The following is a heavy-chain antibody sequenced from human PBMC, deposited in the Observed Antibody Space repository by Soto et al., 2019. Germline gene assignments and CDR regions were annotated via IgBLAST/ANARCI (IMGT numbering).Heavy chain of an antibody. CDR1: GGSISSSSYY. CDR2: IYYSGST. Sequence: QLQLQESGPGLVKPSETLSLTCTVSGGSISSSSYYWGWIRQPPGKGLEWIGSIYYSGSTYYNPSLKSRVTISVDTSKNQFSLKLSSVTAAVTAVYYCARSPRYIAARPDWFDPWGQGTLVTVSS. D-gene: IGHD6-6*01. J-gene: IGHJ5*02. V-gene: IGHV4-39*01. CDR3: ARSPRYIAARPDWFDP.